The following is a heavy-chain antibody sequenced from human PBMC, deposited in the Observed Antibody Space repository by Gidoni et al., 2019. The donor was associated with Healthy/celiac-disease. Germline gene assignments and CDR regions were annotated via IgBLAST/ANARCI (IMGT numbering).Heavy chain of an antibody. Sequence: EVQLVESGGGLVQPGGSLRLSCSASGFTFRSYAMHWVRQAPGKGLEYVSAISSNGGSTYYADSVKGRFTISRDNSKNTLYLQMSSLRAEDTAVYYCVKGDPDVDTAMAAEDYWGQGTLVTVSS. CDR3: VKGDPDVDTAMAAEDY. CDR1: GFTFRSYA. CDR2: ISSNGGST. D-gene: IGHD5-18*01. J-gene: IGHJ4*02. V-gene: IGHV3-64D*09.